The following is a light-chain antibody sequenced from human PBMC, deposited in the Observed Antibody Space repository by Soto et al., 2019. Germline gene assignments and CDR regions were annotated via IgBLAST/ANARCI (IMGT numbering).Light chain of an antibody. CDR3: STWDTNLSALV. V-gene: IGLV1-51*01. Sequence: QSVLTQPPSVSAAPGQKVTISCSGSSSNVGNNYVSWYQQLPGTAPKLLIYDNDKRPSGIPDRFSGSKSGTSATLGITGLQTVDEADYYCSTWDTNLSALVFGGGTKVTVL. J-gene: IGLJ3*02. CDR2: DND. CDR1: SSNVGNNY.